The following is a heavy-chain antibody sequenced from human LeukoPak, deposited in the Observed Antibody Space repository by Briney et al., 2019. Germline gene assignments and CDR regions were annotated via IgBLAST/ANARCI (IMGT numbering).Heavy chain of an antibody. D-gene: IGHD2-8*01. CDR2: IKTDGSEK. CDR3: ARRYCTPSSCYSDY. V-gene: IGHV3-7*03. Sequence: GGSLRLSCEASGFTFSSYWMSWVRQAPGKGLEWVANIKTDGSEKYYVDSVKGRFTISRDNAKNSLYLQMNSLRDEDTAVYFCARRYCTPSSCYSDYWGQGALVTVSS. J-gene: IGHJ4*02. CDR1: GFTFSSYW.